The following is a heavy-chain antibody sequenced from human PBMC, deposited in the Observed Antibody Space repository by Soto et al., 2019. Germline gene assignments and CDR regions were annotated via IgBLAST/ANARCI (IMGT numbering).Heavy chain of an antibody. CDR1: GGTFSSHA. CDR3: ARDVPLNYYDGTFSYYAMDV. D-gene: IGHD3-16*01. V-gene: IGHV1-69*01. CDR2: IIPFFKAT. Sequence: QVQLVQSGAEVKKPGSSVKVSCKASGGTFSSHAISWVRQAPGQGLEWMGGIIPFFKATNYAQKFQGRVTITADGSTSTAYMDLYSLRSEDTAVYYCARDVPLNYYDGTFSYYAMDVWGQGTTVTVSS. J-gene: IGHJ6*02.